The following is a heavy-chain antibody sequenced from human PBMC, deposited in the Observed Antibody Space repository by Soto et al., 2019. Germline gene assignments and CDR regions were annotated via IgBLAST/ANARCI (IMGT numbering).Heavy chain of an antibody. D-gene: IGHD2-2*01. CDR1: GYTFTSYG. Sequence: ASVKISCKASGYTFTSYGISWVRQAPGQGLEWMGWISAYNGNTNYAQKLQGRVTMTTDTSTSTAYMELRSLRSDDTAVYYCAKQSGYQPLLRYNWLDPWGQGTLVTVSS. CDR3: AKQSGYQPLLRYNWLDP. CDR2: ISAYNGNT. V-gene: IGHV1-18*01. J-gene: IGHJ5*02.